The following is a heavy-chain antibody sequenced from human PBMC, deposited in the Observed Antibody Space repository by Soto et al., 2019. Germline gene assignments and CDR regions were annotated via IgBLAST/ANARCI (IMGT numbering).Heavy chain of an antibody. CDR3: ARSLSDIVVVVAAMNWFDP. CDR2: INHSGST. CDR1: GGSFSGYY. Sequence: PSETLSLTCAVYGGSFSGYYWSWIRQPPGKGLEWIGEINHSGSTNYNPSLKSRVTISVDTSKNQFSLKLSSVTAADTAVYYCARSLSDIVVVVAAMNWFDPWGQGTLVTVSS. D-gene: IGHD2-15*01. J-gene: IGHJ5*02. V-gene: IGHV4-34*01.